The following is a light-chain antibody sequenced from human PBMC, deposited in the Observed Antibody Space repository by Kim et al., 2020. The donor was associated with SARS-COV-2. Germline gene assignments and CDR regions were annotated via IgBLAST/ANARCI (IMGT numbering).Light chain of an antibody. CDR1: QSISSW. V-gene: IGKV1-5*03. Sequence: FVGDRVTITGRASQSISSWLAWYQQKPGKAPKLLIYKASSLESGVPSRFSGSGSGTEFTLTISSLQPDDFATYYCQQYNTYPYTFGQGTKLEI. CDR3: QQYNTYPYT. CDR2: KAS. J-gene: IGKJ2*01.